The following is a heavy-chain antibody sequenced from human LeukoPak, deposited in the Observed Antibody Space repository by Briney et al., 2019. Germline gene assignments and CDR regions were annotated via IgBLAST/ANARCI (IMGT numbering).Heavy chain of an antibody. CDR1: GGSLRSFSYF. CDR3: ARYGMSGIFDS. CDR2: VSNSGSI. V-gene: IGHV4-39*07. D-gene: IGHD1-1*01. J-gene: IGHJ4*02. Sequence: SETLSLTCSVSGGSLRSFSYFWGWIRLPPGKGLEWIGSVSNSGSIYYNPSLDSRASISMDTTKNEVYLKLNYVTAADTAVYFCARYGMSGIFDSWGQGILVAVSS.